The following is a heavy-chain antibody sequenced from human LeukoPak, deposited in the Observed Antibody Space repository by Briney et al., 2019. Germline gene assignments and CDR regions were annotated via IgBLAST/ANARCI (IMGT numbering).Heavy chain of an antibody. Sequence: YXXHWVRQATXXXLEXXSAIGTAGDTYYPGSVKGRFTISREKAKNSLYLQMNSLRAGDTAVYYCARVRRGGHDAFDIWGQGTMVTVSS. J-gene: IGHJ3*02. D-gene: IGHD3-16*01. CDR1: YX. CDR3: ARVRRGGHDAFDI. CDR2: IGTAGDT. V-gene: IGHV3-13*01.